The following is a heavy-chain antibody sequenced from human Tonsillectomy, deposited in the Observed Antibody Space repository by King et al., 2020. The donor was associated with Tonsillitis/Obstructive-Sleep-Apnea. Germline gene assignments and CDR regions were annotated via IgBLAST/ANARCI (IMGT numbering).Heavy chain of an antibody. CDR3: ARDFFDTSGSFDY. D-gene: IGHD3-22*01. V-gene: IGHV1-46*01. Sequence: HVQLVESGAEVKKPGASVKVSCKASGYTFTIYYIHWVRQAPGQGLEWMGIINPSGGSTSYAQKFQGRVTMTRDTSTSTAYMELSSLRSDDTAVYYCARDFFDTSGSFDYWGQGTLVTVSS. CDR1: GYTFTIYY. CDR2: INPSGGST. J-gene: IGHJ4*02.